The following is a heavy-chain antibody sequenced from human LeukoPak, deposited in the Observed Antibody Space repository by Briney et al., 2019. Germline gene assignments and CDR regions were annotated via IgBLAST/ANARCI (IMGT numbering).Heavy chain of an antibody. D-gene: IGHD6-19*01. Sequence: SETLSLTCTVSGDSISSYYWTWIRQPPGKGLEWIGYIHSSGSANFNPSLKSRVTMSIDTSKNQFSLKLSSLTAADTAVYYCARDLRFSSAWYDWYFDPWGRGTLVTVSS. V-gene: IGHV4-59*01. CDR1: GDSISSYY. CDR2: IHSSGSA. CDR3: ARDLRFSSAWYDWYFDP. J-gene: IGHJ2*01.